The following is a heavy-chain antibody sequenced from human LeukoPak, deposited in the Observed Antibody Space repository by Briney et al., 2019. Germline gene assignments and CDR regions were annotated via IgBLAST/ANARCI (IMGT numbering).Heavy chain of an antibody. V-gene: IGHV1-18*01. CDR1: GGTFNNYG. CDR3: ARETGTTRWGTINWFDP. D-gene: IGHD1-7*01. CDR2: ISAYNGNT. J-gene: IGHJ5*02. Sequence: ASVKVSCKASGGTFNNYGIGWVRQAPGQGLEWMGWISAYNGNTNYAQKFLGRVTMTTDTSTSTAYMELRSLRSDDTAVYYCARETGTTRWGTINWFDPWGQGTLVTVSS.